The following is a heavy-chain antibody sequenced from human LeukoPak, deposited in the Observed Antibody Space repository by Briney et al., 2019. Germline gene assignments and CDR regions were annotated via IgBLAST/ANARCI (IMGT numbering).Heavy chain of an antibody. Sequence: EASVKVSCKASGYTFTGYCMHWVRQAPGQGLEWMGWINPNSGGTNYAQKFQDRVTMTRDTSISTAYMELSRLRSDDTAVYYCASRKKNCGGDCLPFDYWGQGTLVTVSS. J-gene: IGHJ4*02. D-gene: IGHD2-21*02. CDR3: ASRKKNCGGDCLPFDY. V-gene: IGHV1-2*02. CDR2: INPNSGGT. CDR1: GYTFTGYC.